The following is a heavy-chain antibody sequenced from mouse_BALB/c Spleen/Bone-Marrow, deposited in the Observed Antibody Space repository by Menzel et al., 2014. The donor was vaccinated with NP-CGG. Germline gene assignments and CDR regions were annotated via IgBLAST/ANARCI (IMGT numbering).Heavy chain of an antibody. CDR3: ARFTTTVVVDAMDY. V-gene: IGHV5-15*02. CDR2: ISNLAYSI. J-gene: IGHJ4*01. CDR1: GFTFSDYG. Sequence: EVKLMESGGGLVQPGGYRKPSCAASGFTFSDYGMAWVRQAPGKGPEWVAFISNLAYSIYYADTVTGRFTISRENAKNTLYLEMSSLRAEDTAMYYCARFTTTVVVDAMDYWGQGTSGTASS. D-gene: IGHD1-1*01.